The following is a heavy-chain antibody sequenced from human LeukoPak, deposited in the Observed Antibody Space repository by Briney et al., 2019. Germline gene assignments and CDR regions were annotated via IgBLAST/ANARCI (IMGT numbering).Heavy chain of an antibody. J-gene: IGHJ4*02. Sequence: GASVKVSCKASGYTFITYGISWVRQAPGQGPEWMGGISPYNDNTNYAQKVQGRVTLTADTSTSTAYMELRGLRSDDTAVYYCARDSPYYYDSSGSDYWGQGTLVTVSS. D-gene: IGHD3-22*01. CDR2: ISPYNDNT. CDR1: GYTFITYG. CDR3: ARDSPYYYDSSGSDY. V-gene: IGHV1-18*01.